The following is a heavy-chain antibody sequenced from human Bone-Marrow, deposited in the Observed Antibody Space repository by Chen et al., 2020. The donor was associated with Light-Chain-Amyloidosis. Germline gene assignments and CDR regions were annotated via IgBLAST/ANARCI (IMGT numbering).Heavy chain of an antibody. V-gene: IGHV4-59*01. CDR3: ARTSGPSHFDY. D-gene: IGHD3-10*01. Sequence: QVQLQESGPGLVKPSETLSLTCTVSGGSIRSYFWSWIRQSPGKGLEWIGYIYYDGSTHYNPSLKSRVTISQDTSKNQYSLKLNSVTAADTAIYYCARTSGPSHFDYWGQGTLVTVSS. CDR1: GGSIRSYF. J-gene: IGHJ4*02. CDR2: IYYDGST.